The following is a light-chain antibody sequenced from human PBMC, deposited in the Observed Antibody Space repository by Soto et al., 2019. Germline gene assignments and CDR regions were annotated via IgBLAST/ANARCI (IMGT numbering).Light chain of an antibody. J-gene: IGLJ1*01. CDR2: EVT. V-gene: IGLV2-8*01. Sequence: QSALTQPPSASGSPGQSVTISCTGTSSDVGGYNYVSWYQQHPGKAPKLMIYEVTKRPSGVPDRFSGSKSGNTASLTVSGLQAEDEADYFCCSHAGDNTYVFGTGTKATVL. CDR1: SSDVGGYNY. CDR3: CSHAGDNTYV.